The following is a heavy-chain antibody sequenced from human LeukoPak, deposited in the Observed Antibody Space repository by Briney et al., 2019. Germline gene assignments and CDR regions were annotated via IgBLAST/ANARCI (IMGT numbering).Heavy chain of an antibody. J-gene: IGHJ4*02. CDR2: IYPGDCET. CDR3: AIPPGYCGNDCSFDH. D-gene: IGHD2-21*02. CDR1: GYSFSNYW. V-gene: IGHV5-51*01. Sequence: GESLKISCEGSGYSFSNYWIGWVRQMPGKGLEWMGIIYPGDCETRYSPYFQGLVTISVDKSISTAYMQWSSLKASDTAMYYCAIPPGYCGNDCSFDHWGQGTLVTVSS.